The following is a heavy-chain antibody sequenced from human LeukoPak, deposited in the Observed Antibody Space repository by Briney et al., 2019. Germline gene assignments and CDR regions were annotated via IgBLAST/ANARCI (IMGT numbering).Heavy chain of an antibody. J-gene: IGHJ6*02. Sequence: GGSLRLSCAASGFTFNDYAMIWVRQAPGRGLEWVSAIRGSGGITFYADSVKGRFTISRDNSKNTLYLQMNSLRAEDTAVYYCAKDLGSYGYGMDVWGQGTTVTVSS. CDR1: GFTFNDYA. CDR2: IRGSGGIT. V-gene: IGHV3-23*01. CDR3: AKDLGSYGYGMDV. D-gene: IGHD5-18*01.